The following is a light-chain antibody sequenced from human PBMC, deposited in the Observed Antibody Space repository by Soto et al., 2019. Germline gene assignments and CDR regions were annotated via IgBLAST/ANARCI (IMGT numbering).Light chain of an antibody. V-gene: IGKV3-15*01. CDR1: RGVSTS. J-gene: IGKJ1*01. CDR3: QQYGDLPRT. CDR2: GAS. Sequence: EIVMTQSPVILSLSPGERATLSCRASRGVSTSLAWYQHQPGQTPRLLIFGASSRAAGAPARFSGSGSGTEFTRTISILQSEDIAVYYCQQYGDLPRTFVQGTKVEIK.